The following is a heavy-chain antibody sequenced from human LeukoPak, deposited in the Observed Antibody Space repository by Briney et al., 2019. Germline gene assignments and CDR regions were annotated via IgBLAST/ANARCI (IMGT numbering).Heavy chain of an antibody. V-gene: IGHV4-61*02. CDR1: SGSISSSNYY. CDR3: ARDGCGGSCFHYYYYYMDV. J-gene: IGHJ6*03. Sequence: PSETLSLTCTVSSGSISSSNYYWSWIRQPAGKGLEWIGRISTIGITNYNPSLNSRVTMSIDTSKNQFSLKLSSVTAADTAVYYCARDGCGGSCFHYYYYYMDVWGKGTTVTISS. D-gene: IGHD2-15*01. CDR2: ISTIGIT.